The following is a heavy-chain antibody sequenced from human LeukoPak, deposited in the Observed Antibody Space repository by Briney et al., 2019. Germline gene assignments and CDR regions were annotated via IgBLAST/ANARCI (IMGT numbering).Heavy chain of an antibody. J-gene: IGHJ4*02. V-gene: IGHV7-4-1*02. CDR1: GGTFSNYA. D-gene: IGHD4-17*01. CDR3: ARDEYGDFVPGHGC. CDR2: INTNTGNP. Sequence: GASVKVSCKASGGTFSNYAVTWVRQAPGQGLEWMGWINTNTGNPTYAQGFTGRFVFSLDTSVSTAYLQISSLRADDTAVYYCARDEYGDFVPGHGCWGQGTLVTVSS.